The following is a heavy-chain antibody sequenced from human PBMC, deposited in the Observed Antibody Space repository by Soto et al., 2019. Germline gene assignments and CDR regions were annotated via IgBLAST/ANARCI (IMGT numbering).Heavy chain of an antibody. V-gene: IGHV4-4*07. CDR1: GASISGFY. Sequence: SETLSLTCTVSGASISGFYWSWIRKSAGKGLEWIGRIYATGTTDYNPSLKSRVMMSVDTSKKQFSLKLRSVTAADTAVYYCVRDGTKTLRDWFDPWGQGISVTSPQ. J-gene: IGHJ5*02. CDR2: IYATGTT. D-gene: IGHD1-1*01. CDR3: VRDGTKTLRDWFDP.